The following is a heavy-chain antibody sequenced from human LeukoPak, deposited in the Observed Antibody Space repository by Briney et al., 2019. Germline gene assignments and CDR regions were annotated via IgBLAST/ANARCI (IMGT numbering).Heavy chain of an antibody. CDR2: IYSSGST. D-gene: IGHD5-18*01. J-gene: IGHJ4*02. V-gene: IGHV4-31*02. CDR1: GGYX. CDR3: ARGGKKTAMVTS. Sequence: GGYXWNWIRQLPGXGLEWIGYIYSSGSTYNPSLKSRVIISLDTSKNQFSLKLNSVTAADTAVYYCARGGKKTAMVTSWGQGILVTVPS.